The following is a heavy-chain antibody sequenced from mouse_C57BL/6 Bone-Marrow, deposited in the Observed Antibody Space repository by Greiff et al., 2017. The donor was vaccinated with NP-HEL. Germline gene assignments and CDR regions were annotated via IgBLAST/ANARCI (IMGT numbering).Heavy chain of an antibody. V-gene: IGHV7-3*01. CDR2: IRNKANGYTT. J-gene: IGHJ1*03. Sequence: EVQGVESGGGLVQPGGSLSLSCAASGFTFTDYYMSWVRQPPGKALEWLGFIRNKANGYTTEYSASVKGRFTISRDNSQSILYLHMNALRSEDSATYLCARYHHPYWYRYVWGTGTTVTVSS. CDR1: GFTFTDYY. CDR3: ARYHHPYWYRYV.